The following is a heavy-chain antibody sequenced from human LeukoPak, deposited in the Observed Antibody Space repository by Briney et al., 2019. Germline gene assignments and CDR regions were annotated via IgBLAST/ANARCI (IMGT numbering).Heavy chain of an antibody. Sequence: PSETLSLTCTVSGGSISSYYWSWIRQPPGKGLEWIGYIYYSGSTYYNPSLKSRVTISVDTSKNQFSLKLSSVTAADTAVYYCARHPDMTTVTKFSWFDPWGQGTLVTVSS. CDR2: IYYSGST. J-gene: IGHJ5*02. CDR3: ARHPDMTTVTKFSWFDP. CDR1: GGSISSYY. V-gene: IGHV4-59*08. D-gene: IGHD4-17*01.